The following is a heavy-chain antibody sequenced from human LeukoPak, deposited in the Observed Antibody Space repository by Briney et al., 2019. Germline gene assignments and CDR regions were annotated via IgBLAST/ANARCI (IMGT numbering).Heavy chain of an antibody. CDR3: ARGDLTFWGFPH. J-gene: IGHJ4*02. CDR2: VNTVGSHT. Sequence: PGGSLRLSCAASGFTFSSYWMHWVRQAPGKGLMWVSRVNTVGSHTNYADSVKGRFTISRDNAKNALYLQMNSLRAEDTAIYYCARGDLTFWGFPHWGQGALVTVSS. D-gene: IGHD7-27*01. V-gene: IGHV3-74*01. CDR1: GFTFSSYW.